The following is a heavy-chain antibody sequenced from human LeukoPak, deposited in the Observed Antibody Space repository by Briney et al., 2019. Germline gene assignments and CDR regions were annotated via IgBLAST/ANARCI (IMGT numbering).Heavy chain of an antibody. CDR1: GVTFSNAW. CDR2: IKSNTDGATT. D-gene: IGHD1-26*01. Sequence: GGSLRLSCAASGVTFSNAWMRWVRQAPGEGREWDGRIKSNTDGATTDYAAPVTGRFTISRDDSKHTLYLQMNSLKTEDTAVYYCTSDRIVGATTCFYWGQGTLVTVSS. J-gene: IGHJ4*02. V-gene: IGHV3-15*01. CDR3: TSDRIVGATTCFY.